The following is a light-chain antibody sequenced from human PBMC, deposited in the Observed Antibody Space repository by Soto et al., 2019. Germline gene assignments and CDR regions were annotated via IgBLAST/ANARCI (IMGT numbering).Light chain of an antibody. CDR2: DAS. CDR3: QQYHSYPAS. J-gene: IGKJ1*01. Sequence: DIQMTQSPSSLSASVGDRVTITCRASQGISSFLAWFQQKPGKAPKSLIYDASTLQSGVSSRFSGSGSDTHFXITFSSLQPEDFATYYCQQYHSYPASFGQGTKVEIK. CDR1: QGISSF. V-gene: IGKV1-16*01.